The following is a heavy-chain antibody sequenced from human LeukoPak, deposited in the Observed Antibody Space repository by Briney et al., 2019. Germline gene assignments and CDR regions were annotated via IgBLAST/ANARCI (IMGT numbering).Heavy chain of an antibody. CDR2: MNPNSGNT. V-gene: IGHV1-8*01. CDR1: GYTFTSYD. D-gene: IGHD6-19*01. Sequence: ASVKVSCKASGYTFTSYDINWVRQATGQGLEWMGWMNPNSGNTGYAQKLQGRVTMTTDTSTSTAYMELRSLRSDDTAVYYCARSVSGWPDYFDYWGQGTLVTVSS. CDR3: ARSVSGWPDYFDY. J-gene: IGHJ4*02.